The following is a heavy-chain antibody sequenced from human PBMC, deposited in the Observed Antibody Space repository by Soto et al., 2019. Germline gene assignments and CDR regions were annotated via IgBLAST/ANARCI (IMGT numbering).Heavy chain of an antibody. Sequence: QVQLQQWGAGLLKPSETLSLTCAVYGGSFSGYYWSWIRQPPGKGLEWIGEINHSGSTNYNPSLNGRGTISGGTSKNQFFLQLRSGTAADTAVYYCARARVVVVVAATPKLYYYGMDVWGQGTTVTVSS. V-gene: IGHV4-34*01. CDR3: ARARVVVVVAATPKLYYYGMDV. CDR2: INHSGST. CDR1: GGSFSGYY. D-gene: IGHD2-15*01. J-gene: IGHJ6*02.